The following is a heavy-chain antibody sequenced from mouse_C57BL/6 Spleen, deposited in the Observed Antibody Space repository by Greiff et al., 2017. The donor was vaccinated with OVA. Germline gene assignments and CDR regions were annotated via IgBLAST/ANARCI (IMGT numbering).Heavy chain of an antibody. D-gene: IGHD4-1*01. V-gene: IGHV5-16*01. J-gene: IGHJ2*01. Sequence: DVQLVESEGGLVQPGSSMKLSCTASGFTFSDYYMAWVRQVPEKGLEWVANINYDGSSTYYLDSLKSRFIISRDNAKNILYLQMSSLKSEDTATYYCAREGLTGYFDYWGQGTTLTVSS. CDR2: INYDGSST. CDR1: GFTFSDYY. CDR3: AREGLTGYFDY.